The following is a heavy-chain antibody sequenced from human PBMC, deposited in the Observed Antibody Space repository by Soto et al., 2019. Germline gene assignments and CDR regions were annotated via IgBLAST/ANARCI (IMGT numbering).Heavy chain of an antibody. J-gene: IGHJ5*01. CDR3: ARGRYCLTGRCFPNWFDS. D-gene: IGHD2-15*01. V-gene: IGHV4-30-4*01. CDR2: IYKSATA. CDR1: GDSISTVDYF. Sequence: LSLTCSVSGDSISTVDYFWAWIRQPPGQALEYIGYIYKSATAYYNPSFESRVAISLDTSKSQFSLNVTSVTAADTAVYFCARGRYCLTGRCFPNWFDSWGQGTLVTVSS.